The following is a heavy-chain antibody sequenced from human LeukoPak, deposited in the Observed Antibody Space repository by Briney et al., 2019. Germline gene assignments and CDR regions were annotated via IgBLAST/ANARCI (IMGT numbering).Heavy chain of an antibody. J-gene: IGHJ5*02. CDR3: ARGGSSGYPGRS. CDR2: IYFSGST. Sequence: KPSETLSLTCAVYGGSFSGYYWSWIRQPPGKGLEWIGYIYFSGSTNYNPSLKSRVTISVDTSKNQFSLKLRSVTAADTAVYYCARGGSSGYPGRSWGQGTLVTVSS. D-gene: IGHD3-22*01. V-gene: IGHV4-34*09. CDR1: GGSFSGYY.